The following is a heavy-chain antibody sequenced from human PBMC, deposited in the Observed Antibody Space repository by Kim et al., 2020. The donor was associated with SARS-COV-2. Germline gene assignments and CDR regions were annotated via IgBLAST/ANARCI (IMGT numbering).Heavy chain of an antibody. V-gene: IGHV4-59*01. CDR3: ARDNRFYYDSSGSHDAFDI. D-gene: IGHD3-22*01. Sequence: SRLTISVDTSKNQFSLKLSSVTAADTAVYYCARDNRFYYDSSGSHDAFDIWGQGTLVTVSS. J-gene: IGHJ3*02.